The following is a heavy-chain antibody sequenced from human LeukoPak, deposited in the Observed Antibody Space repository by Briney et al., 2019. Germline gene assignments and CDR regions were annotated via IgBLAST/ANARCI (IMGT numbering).Heavy chain of an antibody. CDR3: AKDRYSGSGSYYNNWFDP. J-gene: IGHJ5*02. D-gene: IGHD3-10*01. CDR1: GFTFSSYG. V-gene: IGHV3-30*02. CDR2: IRYDGSNK. Sequence: GGSLRLSCAASGFTFSSYGMHWVRQAPGKGLEWVAFIRYDGSNKYYADSVKGRFTISRDNSKNTLYLQMNSPRAEDTAVHYCAKDRYSGSGSYYNNWFDPWGQGTLVTVSS.